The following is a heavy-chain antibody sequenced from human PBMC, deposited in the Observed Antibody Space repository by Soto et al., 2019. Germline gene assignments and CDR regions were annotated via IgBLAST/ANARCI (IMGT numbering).Heavy chain of an antibody. V-gene: IGHV3-23*01. D-gene: IGHD2-2*01. Sequence: PGGSLRLSCAASGFTFSSYAMSWVRQAPGKGLEWVSAISGSGGSTYYADSVKGRFTISRDNSKNTLYLQMNSLRAEGTAVYYCAKSIVVVPAATDYWGQGTLVTVSS. CDR3: AKSIVVVPAATDY. CDR1: GFTFSSYA. CDR2: ISGSGGST. J-gene: IGHJ4*02.